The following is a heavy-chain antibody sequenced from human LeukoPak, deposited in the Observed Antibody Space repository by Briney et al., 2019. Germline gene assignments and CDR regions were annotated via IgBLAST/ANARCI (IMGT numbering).Heavy chain of an antibody. D-gene: IGHD6-13*01. Sequence: SETLSLTCTVSGGSISSYYWSWIRQPPGKGLEWIGYIYYSGSTNYNPSLKSRVTITVDTSKNQFSLKLSSVTAADTAVYYCARRTAAAGYYFDDWGQGTLVTVSS. CDR3: ARRTAAAGYYFDD. V-gene: IGHV4-59*08. CDR1: GGSISSYY. J-gene: IGHJ4*02. CDR2: IYYSGST.